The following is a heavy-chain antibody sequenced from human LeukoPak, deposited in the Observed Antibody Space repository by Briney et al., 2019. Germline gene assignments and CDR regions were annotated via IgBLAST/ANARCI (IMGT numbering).Heavy chain of an antibody. CDR2: INPSDDST. V-gene: IGHV1-46*01. Sequence: GASVKVSCKASGYTFTTYYLHWVRQAPGQGLEWMGIINPSDDSTTYAQKFQGRVTMTRDTSTTTVYMELSSLRSDDTAVYWCARGYYDSSGYDPGLGYWGQGTLVTVSS. J-gene: IGHJ4*02. CDR3: ARGYYDSSGYDPGLGY. D-gene: IGHD3-22*01. CDR1: GYTFTTYY.